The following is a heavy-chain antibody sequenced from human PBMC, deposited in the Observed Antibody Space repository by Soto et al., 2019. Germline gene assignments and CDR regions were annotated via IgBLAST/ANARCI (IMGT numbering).Heavy chain of an antibody. CDR1: GASISSYY. J-gene: IGHJ5*02. CDR3: ARHYSAYSSSDWFDP. Sequence: SETLSLTCTVSGASISSYYWTCIRQPPGKGLECIGYIFYSGSTNYNPSLKSRVTISVDTSKNQFSLKLSSVTAADTAVYYCARHYSAYSSSDWFDPWGQGTLVTVSS. CDR2: IFYSGST. V-gene: IGHV4-59*08. D-gene: IGHD6-6*01.